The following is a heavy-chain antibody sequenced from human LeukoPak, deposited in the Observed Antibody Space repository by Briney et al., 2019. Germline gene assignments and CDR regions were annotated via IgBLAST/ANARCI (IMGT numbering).Heavy chain of an antibody. D-gene: IGHD2-2*01. V-gene: IGHV4-59*08. CDR1: GGSISSYY. CDR2: IYYSGST. Sequence: PSETLSLTCTVSGGSISSYYWSWIRQPPGKGLEWIGYIYYSGSTNYNPSLKSRVTISVDTSKNQLSLKLSSVTAADTAVYYCARRRPSNRPEHAFDIWGQGTMVTVSS. CDR3: ARRRPSNRPEHAFDI. J-gene: IGHJ3*02.